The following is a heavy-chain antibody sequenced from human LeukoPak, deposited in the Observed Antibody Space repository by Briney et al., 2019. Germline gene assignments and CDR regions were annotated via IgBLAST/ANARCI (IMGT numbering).Heavy chain of an antibody. CDR3: ARPLGYSSSLFSFDY. J-gene: IGHJ4*02. D-gene: IGHD6-13*01. CDR1: GYTFTSYD. V-gene: IGHV1-8*01. Sequence: ASVKVSCKASGYTFTSYDINWVRQATGQGLEWKGWMNPNSGNTGYAQKFQGRVTMTRNTSISTAYMELSSLRSEDTAVYYCARPLGYSSSLFSFDYWGQETLVTVSS. CDR2: MNPNSGNT.